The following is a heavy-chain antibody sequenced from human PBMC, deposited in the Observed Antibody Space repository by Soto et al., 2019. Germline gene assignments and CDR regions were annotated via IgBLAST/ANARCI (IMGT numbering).Heavy chain of an antibody. CDR2: ISGYNGNT. V-gene: IGHV1-18*01. J-gene: IGHJ6*02. CDR3: AREGPAPYYYYGMDV. Sequence: QVQLVQSGGEVKKPGASVKVSCKTSGYSFTTYGISWVRQAPGQGLEWMGWISGYNGNTHYAQKFQGRVSMTTDTSXRTAYMELRSLRSADTAVYYCAREGPAPYYYYGMDVWGQGTTVTVSS. CDR1: GYSFTTYG.